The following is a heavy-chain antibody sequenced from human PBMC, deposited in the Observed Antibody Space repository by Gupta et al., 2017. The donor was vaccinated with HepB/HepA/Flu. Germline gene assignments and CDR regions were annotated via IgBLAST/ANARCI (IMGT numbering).Heavy chain of an antibody. V-gene: IGHV3-23*01. CDR3: AKAWGSGYYYYGMDV. Sequence: EVQLLESGGGLVQPGGSLRLSCAASGFTFNNYALTWVRQAPGKGLEWVSTITSSGGSTYYADSVKGRFTISRENSKNTLYLQMNSLRAEDTAVYYCAKAWGSGYYYYGMDVWGQGTTVTVSS. CDR1: GFTFNNYA. D-gene: IGHD7-27*01. J-gene: IGHJ6*02. CDR2: ITSSGGST.